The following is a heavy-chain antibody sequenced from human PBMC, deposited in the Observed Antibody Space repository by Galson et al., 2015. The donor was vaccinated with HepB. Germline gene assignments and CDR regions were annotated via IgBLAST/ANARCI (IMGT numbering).Heavy chain of an antibody. CDR1: GGTFSSYA. CDR3: ASTRTKYSSIWYGDAFDI. J-gene: IGHJ3*02. CDR2: IIPIFGTA. D-gene: IGHD6-13*01. Sequence: SVKVSCKASGGTFSSYAISWVRQAPGQGLEWMGGIIPIFGTANYAQKFQGRVTITADESTSTAYMELSSLRSEDTAVYYCASTRTKYSSIWYGDAFDIWGQGTMVTVSS. V-gene: IGHV1-69*13.